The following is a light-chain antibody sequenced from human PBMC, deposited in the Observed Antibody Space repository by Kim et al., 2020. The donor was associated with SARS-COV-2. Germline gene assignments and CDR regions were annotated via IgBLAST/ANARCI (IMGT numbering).Light chain of an antibody. CDR3: QQTCIYPVT. CDR2: AAS. CDR1: QNINSH. J-gene: IGKJ3*01. Sequence: DIQMTQSPSSLSASVGDRVTITCRTSQNINSHLNWYHQKPGRAPKLLIYAASTLQGGVPSRFSGSGSETDFTLTISSLQPEDFATYFCQQTCIYPVTFGPGTKVDIK. V-gene: IGKV1-39*01.